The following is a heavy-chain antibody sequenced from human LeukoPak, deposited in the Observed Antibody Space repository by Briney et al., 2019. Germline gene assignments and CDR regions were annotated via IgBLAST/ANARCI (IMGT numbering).Heavy chain of an antibody. CDR2: IYYSGST. V-gene: IGHV4-39*01. Sequence: PSETLSLTCTVSGGSISSYYWGWIRQPPGKGLEWIGNIYYSGSTYYNPSLKSRVTISVDTSKNQFSLKLSSVTAADTAVYYCARLISGWYIDSWGQGTLVTVSS. J-gene: IGHJ4*02. CDR3: ARLISGWYIDS. CDR1: GGSISSYY. D-gene: IGHD6-19*01.